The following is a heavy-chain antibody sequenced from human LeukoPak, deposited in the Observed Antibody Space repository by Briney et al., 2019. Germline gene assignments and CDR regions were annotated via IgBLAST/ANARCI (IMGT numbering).Heavy chain of an antibody. CDR3: AGGNSYYDSSGYYTLTY. J-gene: IGHJ4*02. D-gene: IGHD3-22*01. Sequence: GGSLRLSCAASGFTFNNYAMSWVRQAPGKGLEWVSAITGGGTTYHADSLRGRFSISRDNSKNTLYLQMNSLRAEDTALYYCAGGNSYYDSSGYYTLTYWGQGTLVTVSS. CDR2: ITGGGTT. CDR1: GFTFNNYA. V-gene: IGHV3-23*01.